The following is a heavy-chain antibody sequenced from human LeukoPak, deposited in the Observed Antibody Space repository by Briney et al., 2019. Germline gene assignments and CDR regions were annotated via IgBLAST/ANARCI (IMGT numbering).Heavy chain of an antibody. D-gene: IGHD6-19*01. CDR1: GYTFSDYF. J-gene: IGHJ4*02. V-gene: IGHV1-2*02. CDR2: INPDSGGT. Sequence: ASVKVSCKASGYTFSDYFINWVRQAPGQGLEWMGWINPDSGGTNYAQNFQGRVTMTRDTSISSAYMDLSRLRSDATAVYYCARGDRSGDFDYWGQGTLVTVSS. CDR3: ARGDRSGDFDY.